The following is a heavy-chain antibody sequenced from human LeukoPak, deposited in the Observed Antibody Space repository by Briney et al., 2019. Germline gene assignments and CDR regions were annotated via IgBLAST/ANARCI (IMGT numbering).Heavy chain of an antibody. D-gene: IGHD3-22*01. J-gene: IGHJ4*02. CDR2: ISAYNGDT. CDR3: ARFYDGSGLYYVPDDY. V-gene: IGHV1-18*01. CDR1: GYTFTNYG. Sequence: APVKVSCKASGYTFTNYGINWVRQAPGQGLEWMGWISAYNGDTNHAQKLQDRVTMTTDTSTSTAYMELRSLRSDDTAVYYCARFYDGSGLYYVPDDYWGQGTLVTVSS.